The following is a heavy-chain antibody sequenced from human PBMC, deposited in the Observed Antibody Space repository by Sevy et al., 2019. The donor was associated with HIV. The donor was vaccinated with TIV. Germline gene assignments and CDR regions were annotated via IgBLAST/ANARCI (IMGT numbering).Heavy chain of an antibody. CDR2: IWYDGSSK. CDR1: QFNFDTYA. CDR3: ATNMVHTGACDSYFNF. Sequence: GGYLRLSCVASQFNFDTYAIHWVRQAPGKGLEWVAMIWYDGSSKEYAESVKGRFAISRDNSQNTAFLQMNSLRAEDTGVYYCATNMVHTGACDSYFNFWGQGSLVTVSS. D-gene: IGHD3-10*01. J-gene: IGHJ4*02. V-gene: IGHV3-33*01.